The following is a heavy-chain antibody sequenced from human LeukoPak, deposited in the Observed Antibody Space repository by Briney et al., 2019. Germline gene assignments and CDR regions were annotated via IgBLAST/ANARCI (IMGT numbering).Heavy chain of an antibody. CDR2: IYYSGST. V-gene: IGHV4-59*01. CDR1: GGSISSYY. Sequence: SETLSLTCTVSGGSISSYYWSWIRQPPGKGLEWIGYIYYSGSTNYNPSLKSRVTISVDTSKNQFSLKLSSVAAADTAVYYCATSLHIVVGQFDYWGQGTLVTVSS. CDR3: ATSLHIVVGQFDY. D-gene: IGHD2-21*01. J-gene: IGHJ4*02.